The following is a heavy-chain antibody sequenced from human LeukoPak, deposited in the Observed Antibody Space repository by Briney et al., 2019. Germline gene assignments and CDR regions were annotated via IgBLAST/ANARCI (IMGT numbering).Heavy chain of an antibody. J-gene: IGHJ4*02. CDR3: ATRKLGNDY. CDR1: GGSISSYY. CDR2: IYYSGST. V-gene: IGHV4-59*01. D-gene: IGHD7-27*01. Sequence: PAETLSLTCTVSGGSISSYYWSWIRQPPGKGLEWIGYIYYSGSTNYNPSLKSRVTISVDTSKNQFSLKLNSVTAADTAVYYCATRKLGNDYWGQGTLVTVSS.